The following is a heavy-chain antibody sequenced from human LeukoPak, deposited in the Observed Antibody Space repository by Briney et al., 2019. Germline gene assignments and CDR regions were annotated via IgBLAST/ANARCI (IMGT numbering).Heavy chain of an antibody. V-gene: IGHV1-2*02. J-gene: IGHJ4*02. CDR2: INPNSGGT. CDR3: ARLIAVDGTVYFVS. Sequence: ASVKVSCKATGYTFTVYYMHWVRPAPGRGLEWMGWINPNSGGTNYAQKFQGRVTMTRDTSISTAYMELSRLRSDDTAVYYCARLIAVDGTVYFVSWCQGTLVTVSS. D-gene: IGHD6-19*01. CDR1: GYTFTVYY.